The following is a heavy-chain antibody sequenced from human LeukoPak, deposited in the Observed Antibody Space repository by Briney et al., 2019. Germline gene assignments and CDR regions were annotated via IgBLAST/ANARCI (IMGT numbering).Heavy chain of an antibody. CDR2: FDPEDGET. CDR3: ATKGYGDSPFDY. V-gene: IGHV1-24*01. J-gene: IGHJ4*02. D-gene: IGHD4-17*01. CDR1: GYTLTELS. Sequence: ASVKVSCKVSGYTLTELSMHWVRQAPGKGLEWMGGFDPEDGETIYAQKFQGRVTMTEDTSTDTAYMELSSLRSEDTAVFYCATKGYGDSPFDYWGQGTLVTVSS.